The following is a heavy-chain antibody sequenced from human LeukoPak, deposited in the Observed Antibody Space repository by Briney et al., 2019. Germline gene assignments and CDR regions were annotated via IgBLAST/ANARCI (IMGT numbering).Heavy chain of an antibody. D-gene: IGHD6-19*01. CDR3: ARGGGIAVAGTAWYFDL. V-gene: IGHV1-2*02. CDR1: GYTFTSYG. CDR2: INPNSGGT. Sequence: GASVKVSCKASGYTFTSYGISWVRQAPGQGLEWMGWINPNSGGTNYAQKFQGRVTMTRDTSISTAYMELSRLRSDDTAVYYCARGGGIAVAGTAWYFDLWGRGTLVTVSS. J-gene: IGHJ2*01.